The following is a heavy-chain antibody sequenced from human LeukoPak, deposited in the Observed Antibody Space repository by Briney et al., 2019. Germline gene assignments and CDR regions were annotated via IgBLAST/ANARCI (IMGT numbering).Heavy chain of an antibody. J-gene: IGHJ4*02. Sequence: ASVKVSCKASGYTFTSYGLSWVRQGPGQGLEWMGWIGAYNGNTYYAQKFQGRVTMTTDTSMSTAYMELRSLRSDDTAVYYCASEVAVPGTHWGQGTLVTVSS. CDR1: GYTFTSYG. D-gene: IGHD6-19*01. CDR2: IGAYNGNT. CDR3: ASEVAVPGTH. V-gene: IGHV1-18*01.